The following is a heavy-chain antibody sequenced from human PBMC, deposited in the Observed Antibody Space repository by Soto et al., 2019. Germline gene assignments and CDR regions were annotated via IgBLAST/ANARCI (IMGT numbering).Heavy chain of an antibody. V-gene: IGHV1-69*13. CDR1: GGTFSSYA. J-gene: IGHJ3*02. CDR2: IIPIFGTA. Sequence: SVKVSCKASGGTFSSYAISWVRQAPGQGLEWMGGIIPIFGTANYAQKFQGRVTITADESTSTAYMELSSLRSEDTAVYYCARRRTGTTRDAFDIWGQGTMVTVSS. D-gene: IGHD1-7*01. CDR3: ARRRTGTTRDAFDI.